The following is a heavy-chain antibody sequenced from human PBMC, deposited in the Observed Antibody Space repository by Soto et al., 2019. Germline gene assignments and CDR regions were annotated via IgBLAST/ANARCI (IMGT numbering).Heavy chain of an antibody. V-gene: IGHV3-7*05. Sequence: EVQLVESGGDLVQPGGSLRLSCAVSGFSFGNYWMSWVRQAPGKGLEWVGNINQNGSEKYYVDSVEGRFTISRDNAKNSVYRHMNSLGAYDTAVYYCATDILDYWGQGTLVTVSS. J-gene: IGHJ4*02. CDR3: ATDILDY. CDR2: INQNGSEK. CDR1: GFSFGNYW.